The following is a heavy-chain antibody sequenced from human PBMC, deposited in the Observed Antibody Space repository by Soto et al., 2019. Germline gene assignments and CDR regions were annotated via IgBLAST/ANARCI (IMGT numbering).Heavy chain of an antibody. CDR1: GFSVSINY. V-gene: IGHV3-53*01. CDR2: FYAGGST. J-gene: IGHJ4*02. CDR3: ARSLPCEKYFGEYYFDS. Sequence: LSCAASGFSVSINYMSWVRQAPGKGLEWVSVFYAGGSTYYADSVKGRFTISRDNSKNTLYLQMNSLRADDTAVYYCARSLPCEKYFGEYYFDSWGQGTLVTVSS. D-gene: IGHD2-21*01.